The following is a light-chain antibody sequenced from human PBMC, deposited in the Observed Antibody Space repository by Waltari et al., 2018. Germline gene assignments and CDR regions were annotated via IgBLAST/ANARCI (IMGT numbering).Light chain of an antibody. J-gene: IGLJ3*02. Sequence: QSALTQPASVSGSPGMSITLSCHGHRRDVGGYQLVSWYQQHPGKAPPPIIFEVTKRPSGVSDRFSGSKSDNTASLTISGLQAEDEADYFCCSYAGTSTMVFGGGTKLTVL. CDR2: EVT. V-gene: IGLV2-23*02. CDR3: CSYAGTSTMV. CDR1: RRDVGGYQL.